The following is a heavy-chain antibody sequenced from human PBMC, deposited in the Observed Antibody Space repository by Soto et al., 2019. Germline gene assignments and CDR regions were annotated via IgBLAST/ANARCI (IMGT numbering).Heavy chain of an antibody. V-gene: IGHV3-21*01. Sequence: GGSLRLSCAASGVPFTTYSMMWVRQAPGKGLEWVSSITSVSHDMYYADSVRGRFTVSRDNAQNSLFLQMNSLRVDDTAVYYCAREVVANLDYYYGMDVWGQGTTVTAP. J-gene: IGHJ6*02. CDR2: ITSVSHDM. CDR1: GVPFTTYS. D-gene: IGHD2-15*01. CDR3: AREVVANLDYYYGMDV.